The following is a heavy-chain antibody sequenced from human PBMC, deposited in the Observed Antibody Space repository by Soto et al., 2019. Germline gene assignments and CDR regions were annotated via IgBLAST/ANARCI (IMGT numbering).Heavy chain of an antibody. D-gene: IGHD2-15*01. CDR3: ATGAYCSGGSCSDYYYYYGMDL. V-gene: IGHV1-58*01. CDR1: GFTFRSSA. J-gene: IGHJ6*02. CDR2: LVVGTGNT. Sequence: SVKVSCKTSGFTFRSSAVQWVRQARGQRLEWIGWLVVGTGNTNYAQKFQQRVTISSDRSTNTVSMELSSLTSEDTAVYYCATGAYCSGGSCSDYYYYYGMDLWGQGTTVTSP.